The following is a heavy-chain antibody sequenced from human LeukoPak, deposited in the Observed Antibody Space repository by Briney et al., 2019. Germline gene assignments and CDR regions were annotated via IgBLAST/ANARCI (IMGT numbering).Heavy chain of an antibody. V-gene: IGHV3-74*01. CDR3: TGHHQAYSRTY. CDR1: GFTFSSYW. D-gene: IGHD6-13*01. J-gene: IGHJ4*02. CDR2: ISTDASST. Sequence: HSGGSLRLSRAASGFTFSSYWMHWVRHAPGKGLVWVSRISTDASSTTYADSVKGRFTISRDNAKDTLYLQMNSLRAEDTAVYYCTGHHQAYSRTYWGQGTLVTVSS.